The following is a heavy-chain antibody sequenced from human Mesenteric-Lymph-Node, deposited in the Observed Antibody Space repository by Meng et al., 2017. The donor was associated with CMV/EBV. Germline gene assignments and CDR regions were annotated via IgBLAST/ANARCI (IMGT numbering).Heavy chain of an antibody. CDR3: ARAVAGTFDY. J-gene: IGHJ4*02. V-gene: IGHV3-30-3*01. Sequence: GGSLRLSCAASGFTFSSYAMHWVRQAPGKGLEWVAVISYDGSNKYYADSVKGRFTISRDNSKNTLYLQMNSLRAEDTAVYYCARAVAGTFDYWGQGTLVTVSS. CDR1: GFTFSSYA. CDR2: ISYDGSNK. D-gene: IGHD6-19*01.